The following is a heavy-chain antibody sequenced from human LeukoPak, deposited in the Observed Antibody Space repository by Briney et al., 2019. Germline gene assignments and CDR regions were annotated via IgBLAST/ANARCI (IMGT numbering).Heavy chain of an antibody. D-gene: IGHD3-16*01. V-gene: IGHV1-46*01. J-gene: IGHJ6*03. CDR1: GYTFTSYF. CDR2: ITPTSGST. CDR3: ARAGDDEESYYYMDV. Sequence: ASVKVSCKASGYTFTSYFIHWVRQAPGQGLEWVGLITPTSGSTIYAQKFQGRVTMTRDTSTTTVYMELSSLISEDTAVYYCARAGDDEESYYYMDVWGRGTKVTVSS.